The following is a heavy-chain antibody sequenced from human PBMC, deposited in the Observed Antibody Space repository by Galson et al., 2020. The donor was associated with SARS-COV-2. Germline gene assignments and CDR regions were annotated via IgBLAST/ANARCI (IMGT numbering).Heavy chain of an antibody. Sequence: SETLSLTCTVSGGSISSYYWSWIRQPPGKGLEWIGYIYYSGSTNTNPTLKSRVTISVDTSTNQFSLKLSSVTAADTAVYYCARHRRITIFGVVIIDAFDIWGQGTMVTVSS. CDR3: ARHRRITIFGVVIIDAFDI. D-gene: IGHD3-3*01. V-gene: IGHV4-59*08. CDR1: GGSISSYY. CDR2: IYYSGST. J-gene: IGHJ3*02.